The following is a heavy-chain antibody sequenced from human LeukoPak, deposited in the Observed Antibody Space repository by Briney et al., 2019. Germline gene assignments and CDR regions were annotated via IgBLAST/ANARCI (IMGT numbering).Heavy chain of an antibody. CDR2: ISYDGGNE. CDR3: ARDPPFSSGWSQNHFDH. J-gene: IGHJ4*02. Sequence: GGSLRLSCTPSGFIFEDFAMHWVRQAPGKGLEWVALISYDGGNENYADSVKGRFTISRYNSKNILYLHMNSLRPEDTAVYSCARDPPFSSGWSQNHFDHWGQGTLVTVSS. CDR1: GFIFEDFA. V-gene: IGHV3-30*04. D-gene: IGHD6-19*01.